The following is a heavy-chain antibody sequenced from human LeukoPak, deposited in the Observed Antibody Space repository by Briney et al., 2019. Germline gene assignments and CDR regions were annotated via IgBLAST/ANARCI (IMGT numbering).Heavy chain of an antibody. CDR3: ARVSGDYVQYYYYYGMDV. J-gene: IGHJ6*02. D-gene: IGHD4-17*01. V-gene: IGHV3-33*01. CDR1: GFTFSSYG. CDR2: IWYDGSNK. Sequence: GGSLRLSCAASGFTFSSYGMHWVRQAPGKGLEWVAVIWYDGSNKYYADSVKGRFTISRDNSKNTLYLQMNSLRAEDTAVYYCARVSGDYVQYYYYYGMDVWGQVTTVTVSS.